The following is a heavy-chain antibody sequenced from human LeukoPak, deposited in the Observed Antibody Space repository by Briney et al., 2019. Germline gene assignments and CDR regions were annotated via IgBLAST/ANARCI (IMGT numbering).Heavy chain of an antibody. CDR2: ISAYNGNT. CDR3: ARDNYYDSSGYYDY. V-gene: IGHV1-18*01. CDR1: GYTFTSYG. D-gene: IGHD3-22*01. J-gene: IGHJ4*02. Sequence: ASVEVSCKASGYTFTSYGISWVRQAPGQGLEWMGWISAYNGNTNYAQKLQGRVTMTTDTSTSTAYMELRSLRSDDTAVYYCARDNYYDSSGYYDYWGQGTLVTVSS.